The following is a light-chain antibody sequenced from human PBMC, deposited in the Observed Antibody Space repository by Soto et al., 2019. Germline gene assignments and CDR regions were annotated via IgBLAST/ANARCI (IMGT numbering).Light chain of an antibody. Sequence: SELAKPPAVSVAPGQTARITCGANNIGSKSVHWYQQKPGQAPVLVVDDDSDRPSGIPQRFSGSNSGNTATLTISRVEAGDEADYFCHVWNSSSEPVSGTGTKVTV. CDR1: NIGSKS. CDR2: DDS. CDR3: HVWNSSSEPV. J-gene: IGLJ1*01. V-gene: IGLV3-21*02.